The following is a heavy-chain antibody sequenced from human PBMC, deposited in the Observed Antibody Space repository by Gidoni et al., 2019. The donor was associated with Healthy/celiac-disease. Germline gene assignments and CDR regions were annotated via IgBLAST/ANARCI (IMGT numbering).Heavy chain of an antibody. D-gene: IGHD3-16*02. CDR3: ARHDDYDYVWGSYRFPSYAFDI. CDR2: IYYSGST. V-gene: IGHV4-39*01. CDR1: GGSIRSSSYY. Sequence: QLQLQESGPGLVKPSETLSLTCTVSGGSIRSSSYYWGWIRQPPGKGLEWIGSIYYSGSTYYNPSLKSRVTISVDTSKNQFSLKLSSVTAADTAVYYCARHDDYDYVWGSYRFPSYAFDIWGQGTMVTVSS. J-gene: IGHJ3*02.